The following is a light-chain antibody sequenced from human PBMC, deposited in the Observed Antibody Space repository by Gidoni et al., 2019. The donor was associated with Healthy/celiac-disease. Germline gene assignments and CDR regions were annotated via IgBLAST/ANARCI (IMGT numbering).Light chain of an antibody. CDR2: DAS. Sequence: QMTQSPSSLSASVADRVTITCQASQDISNYLNWYQQKPGKAPKPLIYDASNLETGVPSRFSGSGSGTDFTFPISSQQPEDIGTYYCQQYDNLPGTFGQXTKVEIK. CDR3: QQYDNLPGT. V-gene: IGKV1-33*01. CDR1: QDISNY. J-gene: IGKJ1*01.